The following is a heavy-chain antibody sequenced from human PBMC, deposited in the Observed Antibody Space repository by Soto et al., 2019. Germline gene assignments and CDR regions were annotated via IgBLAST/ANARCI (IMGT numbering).Heavy chain of an antibody. D-gene: IGHD1-26*01. Sequence: EVQLVESGGGLVQPGGSLKLSCAASGFIFSGSAVHWVRQASGKGLEWVGRILSKAGNYATAYPASMKGRFTISRDDSENTGFRQMTSLKTENTAVYYCIRGGSPYYYDYWGKGTLVAVSS. CDR1: GFIFSGSA. V-gene: IGHV3-73*01. CDR2: ILSKAGNYAT. CDR3: IRGGSPYYYDY. J-gene: IGHJ4*02.